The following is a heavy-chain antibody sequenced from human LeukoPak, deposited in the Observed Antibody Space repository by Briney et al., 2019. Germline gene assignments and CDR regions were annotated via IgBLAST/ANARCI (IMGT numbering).Heavy chain of an antibody. D-gene: IGHD4-17*01. V-gene: IGHV3-7*01. CDR2: TKQDGSER. Sequence: GGSLRLSCAASGFTFSSYWMTWVRQAPGKGLEWVANTKQDGSERYYVDSVKGRFTIFRDNAKNSLYLQMNSLRAEDTAVYYCASPTTVTLARWGQGTLVTVSS. J-gene: IGHJ4*02. CDR3: ASPTTVTLAR. CDR1: GFTFSSYW.